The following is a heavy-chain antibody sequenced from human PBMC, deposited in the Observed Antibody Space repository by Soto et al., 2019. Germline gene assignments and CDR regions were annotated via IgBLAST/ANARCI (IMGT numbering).Heavy chain of an antibody. CDR2: INAGNGNT. J-gene: IGHJ5*02. CDR3: ARETDIVVVVPASPTCGFDP. D-gene: IGHD2-15*01. Sequence: QVQLVQSGAEVKKPGASVKVSCKASGYTFTSYAMHWVRQAPGQRLEWMGWINAGNGNTKYSQKFQGRVTITRDTSASTAYMELSSLRSEDTAVYYCARETDIVVVVPASPTCGFDPWGQGTLVTVSS. CDR1: GYTFTSYA. V-gene: IGHV1-3*01.